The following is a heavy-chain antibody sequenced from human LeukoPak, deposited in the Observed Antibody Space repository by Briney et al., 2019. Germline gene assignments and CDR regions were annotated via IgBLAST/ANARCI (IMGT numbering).Heavy chain of an antibody. CDR2: ISGDGGST. CDR3: AKAGAAAGPYYYYGMDV. Sequence: GGTLRLSCAASGFTFSSSWMTWVRQAPGKGLEWVSLISGDGGSTYYADSVKGRFTIPRDNSKNSLYLQMNSLRTEDTALYYCAKAGAAAGPYYYYGMDVWGQGTTVTVSS. D-gene: IGHD6-13*01. V-gene: IGHV3-43*02. J-gene: IGHJ6*02. CDR1: GFTFSSSW.